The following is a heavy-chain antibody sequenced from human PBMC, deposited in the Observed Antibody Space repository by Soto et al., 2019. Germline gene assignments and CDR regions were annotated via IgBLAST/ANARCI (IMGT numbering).Heavy chain of an antibody. V-gene: IGHV4-59*01. CDR1: GGSISSYY. CDR2: IYYSGST. CDR3: ARVSAGYWYFDL. J-gene: IGHJ2*01. D-gene: IGHD6-19*01. Sequence: QVQLQESGPGLVKPSETLSLTCTVSGGSISSYYWSWLRQPPGKGLEWIGYIYYSGSTNYNPFLKRRVTISVDTSKSQCSLTLSSVTDADTAVYYCARVSAGYWYFDLWGRGTLVTVSS.